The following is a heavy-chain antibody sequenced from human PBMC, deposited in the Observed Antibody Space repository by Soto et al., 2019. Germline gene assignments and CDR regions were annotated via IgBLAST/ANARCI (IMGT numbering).Heavy chain of an antibody. V-gene: IGHV3-21*01. CDR3: AREYLNCSSTSCYLSNYYYYYYMDV. J-gene: IGHJ6*03. CDR2: ISSSSSYI. Sequence: GESLKISCAASGFTFSSYSMNWVRQAPGKGLEWVSSISSSSSYIYYADSVKGRFTISRDNAKNSLYLQMNSLRAEDTAVYYCAREYLNCSSTSCYLSNYYYYYYMDVWGKGTTVTVSS. CDR1: GFTFSSYS. D-gene: IGHD2-2*01.